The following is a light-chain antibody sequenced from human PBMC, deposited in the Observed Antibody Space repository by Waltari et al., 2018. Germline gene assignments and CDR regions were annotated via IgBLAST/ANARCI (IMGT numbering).Light chain of an antibody. J-gene: IGKJ1*01. CDR1: QSVGQD. Sequence: EVVLTQSPGTLSLSPGERATLSCRASQSVGQDLAWYRQKPGQAPRLLIYDASTRATGVPDRFSGSGFGTDFSLTISRLEPEDFAVYYCQKYVNLPATFGQGTRVEIK. CDR2: DAS. V-gene: IGKV3-20*01. CDR3: QKYVNLPAT.